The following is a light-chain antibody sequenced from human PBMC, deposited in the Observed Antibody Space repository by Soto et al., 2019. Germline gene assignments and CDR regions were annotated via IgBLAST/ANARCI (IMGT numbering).Light chain of an antibody. CDR3: QQYKNWPPLT. Sequence: EIVMTQSPATLSVSPGERATLSCRASQSVSSNLAWYQQKPGQPPRLLIYGAFTRATGIPARFSGSGSGTEFTLTISSLQSEDFAIYYCQQYKNWPPLTFGGGTKVEIK. J-gene: IGKJ4*01. CDR1: QSVSSN. V-gene: IGKV3-15*01. CDR2: GAF.